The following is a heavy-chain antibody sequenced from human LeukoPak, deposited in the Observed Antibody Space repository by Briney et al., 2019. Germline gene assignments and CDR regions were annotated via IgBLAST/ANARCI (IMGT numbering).Heavy chain of an antibody. D-gene: IGHD2-8*01. Sequence: SETLSLTCAVYGGSFSGYYWSWIRQPPGEGLEWIGEINHSGSTNYNPSLKSRVTISVDTSKNQFSLKLSSVTAADTAVYYCASARSIESGGDASRYYFDYWGQGTLVTVSS. V-gene: IGHV4-34*01. J-gene: IGHJ4*02. CDR1: GGSFSGYY. CDR3: ASARSIESGGDASRYYFDY. CDR2: INHSGST.